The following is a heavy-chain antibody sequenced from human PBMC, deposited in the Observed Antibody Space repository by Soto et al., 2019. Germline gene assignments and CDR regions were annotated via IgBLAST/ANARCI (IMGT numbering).Heavy chain of an antibody. D-gene: IGHD4-17*01. Sequence: QVQLVESGGGVVQPGRSLRLSYAASGFTFSSYGMHWVRQAPGKGLEWVAVISYDGSNKYYADSVKGRFTISRDNSKNTLYLQMNSLRAEDTAVYYCAKFSTTVVTRGYWGQGTLVTVSS. CDR2: ISYDGSNK. J-gene: IGHJ4*02. CDR3: AKFSTTVVTRGY. V-gene: IGHV3-30*18. CDR1: GFTFSSYG.